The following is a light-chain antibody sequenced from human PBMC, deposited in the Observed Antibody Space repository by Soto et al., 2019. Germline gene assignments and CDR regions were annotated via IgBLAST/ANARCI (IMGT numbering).Light chain of an antibody. V-gene: IGLV2-14*01. Sequence: QPVLTQPASVSGSPGQSLTISCTGTSSDVGGSNYVSWYQQHPGKAPKLMIYDVSNRPSGVSNRFSGSKSGNTASLTISGLQAEDEADYYCGSYTSSSTLYVFGTGTKLTVL. CDR3: GSYTSSSTLYV. CDR1: SSDVGGSNY. CDR2: DVS. J-gene: IGLJ1*01.